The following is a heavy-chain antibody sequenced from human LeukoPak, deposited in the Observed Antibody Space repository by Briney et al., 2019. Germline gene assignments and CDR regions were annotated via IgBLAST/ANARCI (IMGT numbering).Heavy chain of an antibody. D-gene: IGHD3-10*01. V-gene: IGHV3-73*01. CDR2: VRNEANNYVT. J-gene: IGHJ5*02. CDR1: GFTFGDCD. CDR3: TRDAGLYNWLDP. Sequence: SGGSLKLSCAASGFTFGDCDIHWVRQPSGKGLVWVGRVRNEANNYVTEYAASVKGRFTLSRDESKSTAYLQMNSLETDDTAVYYCTRDAGLYNWLDPWGQGTLVTVSS.